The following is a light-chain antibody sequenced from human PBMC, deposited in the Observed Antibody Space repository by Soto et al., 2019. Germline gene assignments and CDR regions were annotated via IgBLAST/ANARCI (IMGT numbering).Light chain of an antibody. V-gene: IGKV1-39*01. Sequence: IQLTQSPSSLSASVGYRVTLTCRASQSINIYLNWYQQKPGKAPTLLIYAASSLQSGVPSRFSGGGSRTDFTLTISSLQNEDFATYYCQQSYRSPYTFGQGNQLEI. CDR3: QQSYRSPYT. CDR2: AAS. CDR1: QSINIY. J-gene: IGKJ2*01.